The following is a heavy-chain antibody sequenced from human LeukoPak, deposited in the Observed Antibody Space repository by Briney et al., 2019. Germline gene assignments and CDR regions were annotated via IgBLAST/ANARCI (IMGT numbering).Heavy chain of an antibody. D-gene: IGHD3-10*01. Sequence: GRSLRLSCAASGFTFSSYAMHWVRQAPGKGLEWVAVISYDGSNKYYADSVKGRFTISRDNSKTTLYLQMNSLRAEDTAVYYCARDLWFGELLRYYYYGMDVWGKGTTATVSS. V-gene: IGHV3-30*04. J-gene: IGHJ6*04. CDR3: ARDLWFGELLRYYYYGMDV. CDR1: GFTFSSYA. CDR2: ISYDGSNK.